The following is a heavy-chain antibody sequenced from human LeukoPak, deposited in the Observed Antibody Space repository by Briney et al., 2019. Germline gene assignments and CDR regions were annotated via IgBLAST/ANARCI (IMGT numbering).Heavy chain of an antibody. Sequence: TGGSLRLSCAASGFTFSSYAMSWVRQAPGKGLEWVSAISGSGGSTYYADSVKGRFTISRDNAKNSLYLQMNSLRAEDTAVYYCARGSRGLVTMIVEWGQGTLVTVSS. CDR2: ISGSGGST. J-gene: IGHJ4*02. CDR3: ARGSRGLVTMIVE. CDR1: GFTFSSYA. V-gene: IGHV3-23*01. D-gene: IGHD3-22*01.